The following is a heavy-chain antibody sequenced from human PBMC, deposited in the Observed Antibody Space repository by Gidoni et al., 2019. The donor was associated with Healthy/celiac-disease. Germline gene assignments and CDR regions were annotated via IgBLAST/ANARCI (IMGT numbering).Heavy chain of an antibody. Sequence: QVQLVQSGAEVKKPGASVKVSCKASGYTFTSYYMHWVRQAPGQGLEWMGIINPSGGSTSYAQKCQGRVTMTRDTATSTVYMELSSLRSEDTAGYYCARHGIRGYSSVAFDIWGQGTMVTVSS. CDR2: INPSGGST. CDR1: GYTFTSYY. J-gene: IGHJ3*02. CDR3: ARHGIRGYSSVAFDI. V-gene: IGHV1-46*03. D-gene: IGHD3-22*01.